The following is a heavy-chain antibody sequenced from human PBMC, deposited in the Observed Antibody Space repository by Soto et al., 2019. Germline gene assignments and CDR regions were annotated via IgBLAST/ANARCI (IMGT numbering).Heavy chain of an antibody. V-gene: IGHV3-30-3*01. D-gene: IGHD6-19*01. CDR3: ARDHGRGSSAWYLDY. CDR2: ISYDGSNK. J-gene: IGHJ4*02. Sequence: QVQLVESGGGVVQPGRSLRLSCAASGFTFSSYAIHWVRQAPGKGLEWVAVISYDGSNKYYADSVKGRFTISRDNSKNKLYLQMNSLRGDDTAVYNCARDHGRGSSAWYLDYWGQGTLVTVSS. CDR1: GFTFSSYA.